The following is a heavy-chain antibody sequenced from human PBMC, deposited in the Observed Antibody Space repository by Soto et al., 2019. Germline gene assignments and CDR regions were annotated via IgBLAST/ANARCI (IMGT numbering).Heavy chain of an antibody. CDR3: AKEVTSGSYSHYDYGVDV. CDR2: ISVSGNRT. J-gene: IGHJ6*02. CDR1: GFPLSIYA. Sequence: GGSLRLSCAGSGFPLSIYAMSLVRQSPGKGLEWVSAISVSGNRTFHADSVKGRFTISRDNAKNALYLQMNSLRVEDTAVYYCAKEVTSGSYSHYDYGVDVWCQGNMVTVSS. D-gene: IGHD1-26*01. V-gene: IGHV3-23*01.